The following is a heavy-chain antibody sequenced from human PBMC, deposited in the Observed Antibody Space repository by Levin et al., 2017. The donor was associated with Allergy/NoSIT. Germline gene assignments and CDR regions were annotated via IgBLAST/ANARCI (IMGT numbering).Heavy chain of an antibody. CDR2: IWYDGSNK. J-gene: IGHJ6*02. D-gene: IGHD5-12*01. Sequence: PGGSLRLSCAASGFTFGHYAMHWVRQAPGKGLEWVAVIWYDGSNKYYADSVRGRFTISRDNSKNTLYLQMNSLRAEDTAVYYCARGAYTGGSTMDVWGQGTTVTVSS. V-gene: IGHV3-33*01. CDR3: ARGAYTGGSTMDV. CDR1: GFTFGHYA.